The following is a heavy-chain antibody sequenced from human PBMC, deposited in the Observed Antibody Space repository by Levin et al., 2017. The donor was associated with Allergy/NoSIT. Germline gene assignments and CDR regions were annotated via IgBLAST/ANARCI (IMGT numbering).Heavy chain of an antibody. CDR1: GFTFSSYA. Sequence: SCAASGFTFSSYAMSWVRQAPGKGREGVSAISGGGSSTYYADSVKGRFTISRDNSKKTLYLQMNSLRAEDTAVYYCSKDQYSSSSGWFDYWGQGTLVTVSS. CDR3: SKDQYSSSSGWFDY. V-gene: IGHV3-23*01. D-gene: IGHD6-6*01. J-gene: IGHJ4*02. CDR2: ISGGGSST.